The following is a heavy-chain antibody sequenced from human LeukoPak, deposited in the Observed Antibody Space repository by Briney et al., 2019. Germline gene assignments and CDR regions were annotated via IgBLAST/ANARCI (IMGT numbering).Heavy chain of an antibody. CDR3: ARVGRQLLQDYYYYYYMDV. CDR1: GGSISSGSYY. CDR2: IYTSGST. Sequence: PSQTLSLTCTVSGGSISSGSYYWSWIRQPAGKGLEWIGRIYTSGSTHYNPSLKSRVTISVDTSKNQFSLKLSSVTAADTAVYYCARVGRQLLQDYYYYYYMDVWGKGTTVTVSS. V-gene: IGHV4-61*02. J-gene: IGHJ6*03. D-gene: IGHD2-2*01.